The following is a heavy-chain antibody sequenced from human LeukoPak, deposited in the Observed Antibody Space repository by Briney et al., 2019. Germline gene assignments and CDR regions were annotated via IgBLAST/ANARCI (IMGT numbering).Heavy chain of an antibody. J-gene: IGHJ4*02. CDR1: GGSFSGYH. V-gene: IGHV4-59*01. Sequence: SETLSLTCAVYGGSFSGYHWSWIRQPPGKGLEWIGNIYYSGSTNYNPSLKSRVTISVDTSKNQFSLKLSSVTAADTAVYYCARSTVTAAPLFYWGQGTLVTVSS. D-gene: IGHD4-17*01. CDR2: IYYSGST. CDR3: ARSTVTAAPLFY.